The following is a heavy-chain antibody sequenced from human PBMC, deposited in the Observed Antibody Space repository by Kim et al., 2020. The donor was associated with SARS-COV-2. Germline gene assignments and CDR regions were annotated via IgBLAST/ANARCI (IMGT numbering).Heavy chain of an antibody. D-gene: IGHD3-3*01. V-gene: IGHV3-30-3*01. Sequence: GGSLRLSCATSGFTFSRYSLHWVRQAPGKGLEWVAVISSDASVQHYVDSEKGRFTISRDNSGNTVFLQMNNLTPEDTAVYYCARRDFWSSYLFDHWGQG. J-gene: IGHJ4*02. CDR1: GFTFSRYS. CDR3: ARRDFWSSYLFDH. CDR2: ISSDASVQ.